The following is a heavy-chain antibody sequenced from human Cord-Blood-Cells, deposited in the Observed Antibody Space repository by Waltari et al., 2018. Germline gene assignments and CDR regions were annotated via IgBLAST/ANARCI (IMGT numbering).Heavy chain of an antibody. Sequence: QVQLVQSGAEVTKPGASVKVSCKASGYTFTSYDINWVRQANGHGLEWRGWINPNNGNTGNAQEFQSRIAMARNTARSTAYMELSSLRSEDTAVYYCARVRRAYYDFWSGYYAFDIWGQGTMVTVSS. V-gene: IGHV1-8*01. CDR3: ARVRRAYYDFWSGYYAFDI. CDR2: INPNNGNT. D-gene: IGHD3-3*01. J-gene: IGHJ3*02. CDR1: GYTFTSYD.